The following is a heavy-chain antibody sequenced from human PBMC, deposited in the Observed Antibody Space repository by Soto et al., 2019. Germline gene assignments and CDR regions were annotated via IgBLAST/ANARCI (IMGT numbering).Heavy chain of an antibody. CDR1: GFTFSSYW. D-gene: IGHD5-12*01. CDR3: GRGPNSGNDGGRNS. Sequence: EEPLVESGGGLVQPGGSLRLSCAASGFTFSSYWMSWVRQTPGKGLEWVANINRAGPEKYYVDSVEGRFTISSDNAWNALYLQMNTRRVVVTSVYYCGRGPNSGNDGGRNSCGQGTVVSVSS. CDR2: INRAGPEK. V-gene: IGHV3-7*05. J-gene: IGHJ4*02.